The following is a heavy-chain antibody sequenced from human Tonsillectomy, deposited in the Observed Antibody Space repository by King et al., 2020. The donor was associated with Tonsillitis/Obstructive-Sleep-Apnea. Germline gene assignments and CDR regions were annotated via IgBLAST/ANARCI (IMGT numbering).Heavy chain of an antibody. J-gene: IGHJ4*02. D-gene: IGHD6-19*01. Sequence: EVQLVESGGGLVQPGGSLRLSCAASGFTFSSYTMSWVRQAPGKGLEWVSAISGSGAGTYYADSVKGRFTISRDNSKNTLYLQMNSLRAEDTAVYYCAKDHSSGWHDFDYWGQGTLVTVSS. CDR1: GFTFSSYT. V-gene: IGHV3-23*04. CDR2: ISGSGAGT. CDR3: AKDHSSGWHDFDY.